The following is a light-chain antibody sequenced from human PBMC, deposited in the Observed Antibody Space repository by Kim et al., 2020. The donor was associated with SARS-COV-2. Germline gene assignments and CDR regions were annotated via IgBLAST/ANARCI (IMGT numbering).Light chain of an antibody. J-gene: IGLJ2*01. CDR2: EAS. CDR3: SSYAGNNNV. Sequence: QSALTQPPSASGSPGQSVTISCTGTSSDVGGYNYVSWYQQHPGKAPKLMIYEASKRPSWVPDRFSGSKSVNTAFLTVSGLQAEDEADYYCSSYAGNNNVFGGGTKVTVL. CDR1: SSDVGGYNY. V-gene: IGLV2-8*01.